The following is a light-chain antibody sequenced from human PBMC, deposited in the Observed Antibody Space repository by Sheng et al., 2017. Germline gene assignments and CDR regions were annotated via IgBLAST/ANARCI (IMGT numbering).Light chain of an antibody. Sequence: EIVMTQSPATLSVSPGERATLSCGASQSVSSNLAWYQQKPGQGPRLLIYGASTRATGIPARFSGSGSGTGFTLTISSLQSEDFAVYYCQQYNNWPQTFGQGTKLEI. V-gene: IGKV3-15*01. CDR3: QQYNNWPQT. CDR2: GAS. CDR1: QSVSSN. J-gene: IGKJ2*01.